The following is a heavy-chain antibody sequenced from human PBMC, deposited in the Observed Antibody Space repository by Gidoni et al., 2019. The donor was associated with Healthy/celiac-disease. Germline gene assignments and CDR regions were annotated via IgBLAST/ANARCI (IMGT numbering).Heavy chain of an antibody. J-gene: IGHJ4*02. V-gene: IGHV4-59*01. CDR2: IYYSGST. CDR1: GGSISSYH. CDR3: AKTSYGGNFDY. Sequence: QVQLQASGPGLVKPSETLSLTCTVSGGSISSYHWSWIRQPPGKGLEWIGYIYYSGSTNYNPSLKSRVTISVDTSKNQFSLKLSSVTAADTAVYYCAKTSYGGNFDYRGQGTLVTVSS. D-gene: IGHD3-16*01.